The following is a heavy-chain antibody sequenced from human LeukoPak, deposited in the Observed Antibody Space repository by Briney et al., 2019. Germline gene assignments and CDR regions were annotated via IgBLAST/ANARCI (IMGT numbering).Heavy chain of an antibody. CDR3: GRGGYDMYD. CDR1: GFTFSSYA. CDR2: INRDGPT. Sequence: GGSLRLSCAASGFTFSSYAMHWVRQAPGKGLEWVSTINRDGPTFHADSVKGRFTISRDNSRNTLYLQMNSLRAEDTAVYYCGRGGYDMYDWGQGTTVSVSS. D-gene: IGHD2-2*01. V-gene: IGHV3-66*01. J-gene: IGHJ6*02.